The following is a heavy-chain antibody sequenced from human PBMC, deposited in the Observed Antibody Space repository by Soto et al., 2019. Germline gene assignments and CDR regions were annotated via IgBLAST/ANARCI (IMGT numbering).Heavy chain of an antibody. CDR3: NLITAMVPWNYYYYGMDV. CDR1: GFTFSSYE. CDR2: ISSSGSTI. D-gene: IGHD5-18*01. J-gene: IGHJ6*02. Sequence: GGSLRLSCAASGFTFSSYEMNWVRQAPGKGLEWVSYISSSGSTIYYADSVKGRFTISRDNAKNSLYLQMNSLRAEDTAVYYCNLITAMVPWNYYYYGMDVWDQGTTVTVSS. V-gene: IGHV3-48*03.